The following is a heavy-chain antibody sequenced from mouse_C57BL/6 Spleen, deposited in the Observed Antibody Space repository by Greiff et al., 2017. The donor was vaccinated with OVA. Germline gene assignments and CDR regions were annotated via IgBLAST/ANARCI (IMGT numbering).Heavy chain of an antibody. Sequence: VQLQQSGAELVRPGASVTLSCKASGYTFTDYEMHWVKQTPVHGLEWIGAIDPETGGTAYNQKFKGKAILTADKSSSTAYMELRSLTSEDSAVYYCTREVGGNYRAWFAYWGQGTLVTVSA. D-gene: IGHD2-1*01. CDR3: TREVGGNYRAWFAY. CDR1: GYTFTDYE. CDR2: IDPETGGT. V-gene: IGHV1-15*01. J-gene: IGHJ3*01.